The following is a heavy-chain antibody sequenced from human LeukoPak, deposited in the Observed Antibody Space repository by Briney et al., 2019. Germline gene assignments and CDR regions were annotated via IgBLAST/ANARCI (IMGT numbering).Heavy chain of an antibody. Sequence: GASVKVSCKASGYTFTSYYMHWVRQAPGQGLEWMGIINPSGGSTSYAQKFQGRVTMTRDMSTSTVYVELSSLRSEDTAVYYCARADYYDSSASDSLGYYYYMDVWGKGTTVTVSS. D-gene: IGHD3-22*01. CDR1: GYTFTSYY. CDR2: INPSGGST. V-gene: IGHV1-46*01. CDR3: ARADYYDSSASDSLGYYYYMDV. J-gene: IGHJ6*03.